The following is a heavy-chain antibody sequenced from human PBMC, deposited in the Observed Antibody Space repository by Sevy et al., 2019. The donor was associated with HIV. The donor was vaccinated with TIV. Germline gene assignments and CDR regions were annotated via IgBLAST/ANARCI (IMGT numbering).Heavy chain of an antibody. CDR2: ISISGIYI. CDR3: ARYEEDTSMVNAFDI. CDR1: GFTFSNYI. J-gene: IGHJ3*02. D-gene: IGHD5-18*01. Sequence: GGSLRLSCAASGFTFSNYIMNWVRQAPGKGLEWVSSISISGIYIHYADSVKGRFTISRDNAKNSLYLQMNSLRAEDTAVYYCARYEEDTSMVNAFDIWGQGTMVTVSS. V-gene: IGHV3-21*06.